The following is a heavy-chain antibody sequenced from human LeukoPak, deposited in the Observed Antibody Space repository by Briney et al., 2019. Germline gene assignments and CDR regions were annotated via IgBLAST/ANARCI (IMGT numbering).Heavy chain of an antibody. Sequence: GGSLRLSCAASGFTFRNYAMSWVRQAPGKGLEWVSAIVGNGVSTYYADSVQGRFTISRDNSKNTLYLQMNSLRAEDTALYYCAIVVAARQGTIDPWGQGTLVTISS. CDR1: GFTFRNYA. D-gene: IGHD6-6*01. CDR2: IVGNGVST. CDR3: AIVVAARQGTIDP. V-gene: IGHV3-23*01. J-gene: IGHJ5*02.